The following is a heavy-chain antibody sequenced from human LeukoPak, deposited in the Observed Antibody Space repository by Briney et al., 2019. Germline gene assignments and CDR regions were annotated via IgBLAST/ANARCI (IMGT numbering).Heavy chain of an antibody. Sequence: SETLSLTCTVSGGSISSYHWTWIRQPPGKGLEWIGYIFNSGSTNYNPSLKGRVTISVDTSKNQLSLKVSSVTAADTAVYYCATGHDTSGYYYLAYWGQGTLVTVSS. CDR1: GGSISSYH. CDR2: IFNSGST. D-gene: IGHD3-22*01. V-gene: IGHV4-59*08. CDR3: ATGHDTSGYYYLAY. J-gene: IGHJ4*02.